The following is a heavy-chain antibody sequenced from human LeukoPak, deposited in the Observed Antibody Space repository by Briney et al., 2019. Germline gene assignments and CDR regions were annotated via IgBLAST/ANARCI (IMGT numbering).Heavy chain of an antibody. D-gene: IGHD6-19*01. CDR2: INPSGGST. J-gene: IGHJ5*02. V-gene: IGHV1-46*01. Sequence: ASVKVSCKASGYTFTSYYMRWVRQAPGQGLEWMGIINPSGGSTSYAQKFQGRVTMTRDTSTSTVYMELSSLRSEDTAVYYCARSGYSSGHKGGNWFDPWGQGTLVTVSS. CDR3: ARSGYSSGHKGGNWFDP. CDR1: GYTFTSYY.